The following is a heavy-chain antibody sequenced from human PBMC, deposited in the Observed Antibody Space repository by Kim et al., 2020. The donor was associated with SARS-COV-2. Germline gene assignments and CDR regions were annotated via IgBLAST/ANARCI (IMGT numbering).Heavy chain of an antibody. CDR1: GYTFTDIS. J-gene: IGHJ4*02. Sequence: ASVKVSCKASGYTFTDISMHWVRQAPGQGLEWIGSIVADGGETIYAQKFQDRVTMTEDTSTGTAYMELRSLRSEDTAVYYCAASRWLSLPDYWGQGTRVTVPS. CDR2: IVADGGET. CDR3: AASRWLSLPDY. V-gene: IGHV1-24*01. D-gene: IGHD6-19*01.